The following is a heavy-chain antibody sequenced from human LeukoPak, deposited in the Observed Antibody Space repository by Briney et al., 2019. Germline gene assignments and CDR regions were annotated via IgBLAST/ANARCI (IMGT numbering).Heavy chain of an antibody. D-gene: IGHD2-2*01. CDR2: IWRSDHT. Sequence: PSGTLSLTCAVSGGSISSSDWWSWVRQPPGRELEWIGYIWRSDHTNYNPSLKSRVTMSLDKSKNQFSLKLSSVTAADTAVYYCARDPHCSSTNCPFDFWGQGTLVIVSS. CDR1: GGSISSSDW. J-gene: IGHJ4*02. V-gene: IGHV4-4*02. CDR3: ARDPHCSSTNCPFDF.